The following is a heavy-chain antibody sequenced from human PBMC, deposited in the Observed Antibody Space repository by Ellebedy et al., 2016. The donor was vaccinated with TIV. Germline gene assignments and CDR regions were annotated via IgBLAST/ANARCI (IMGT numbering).Heavy chain of an antibody. CDR2: IYYSGST. J-gene: IGHJ4*02. CDR3: ARGKWDSSGYSN. CDR1: GGSISSSSYY. Sequence: MPSETLSLTCTVSGGSISSSSYYWGWIRQPPGKGLEWIGSIYYSGSTNYNPSLKSRVTISVDTSKNQFSLKLSSVTAADTAVYYCARGKWDSSGYSNWGQGTLVTVSS. D-gene: IGHD3-22*01. V-gene: IGHV4-39*07.